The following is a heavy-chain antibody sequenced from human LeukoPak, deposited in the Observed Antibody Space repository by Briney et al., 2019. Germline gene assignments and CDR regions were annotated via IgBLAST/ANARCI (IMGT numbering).Heavy chain of an antibody. CDR3: VRDPLDIVRGFIISPHLDY. D-gene: IGHD3-10*01. CDR2: ISYDGSNK. CDR1: GFTFSSYA. V-gene: IGHV3-30-3*01. Sequence: GGSLRLSCAASGFTFSSYAMHWVRQAPGKGLEWVAVISYDGSNKYYADSVKGRFTISRDNSRNTLYLQMNSLRAEDTAVYYYVRDPLDIVRGFIISPHLDYWGQGTLVIVSS. J-gene: IGHJ4*02.